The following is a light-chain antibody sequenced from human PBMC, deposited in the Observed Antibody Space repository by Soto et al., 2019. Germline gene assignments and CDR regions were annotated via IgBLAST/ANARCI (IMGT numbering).Light chain of an antibody. Sequence: DIQLTQSPSSLSATVGDRVTITCRASQGFTTCLTWYQQKPGKAPKRLIYAASNLHSGVPSRFSGSGSGTELTLTISSPQSDDFATYYCLQHNSFPWTFGQGTRVEI. CDR1: QGFTTC. CDR3: LQHNSFPWT. V-gene: IGKV1-17*01. J-gene: IGKJ1*01. CDR2: AAS.